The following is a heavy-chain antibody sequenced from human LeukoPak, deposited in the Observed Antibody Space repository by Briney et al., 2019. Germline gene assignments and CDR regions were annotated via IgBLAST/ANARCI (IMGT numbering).Heavy chain of an antibody. CDR2: ITGDGSST. Sequence: GGSLRLSCAASGFAFSGYWMHWVRQPPGKGLVWVSRITGDGSSTTYADSVKGRFTISRDNAKNTLYLQMISLRAADTAVYYCARFLEWSIHRYFDYWGQGTLVTVSS. CDR3: ARFLEWSIHRYFDY. CDR1: GFAFSGYW. D-gene: IGHD3-3*01. V-gene: IGHV3-74*01. J-gene: IGHJ4*02.